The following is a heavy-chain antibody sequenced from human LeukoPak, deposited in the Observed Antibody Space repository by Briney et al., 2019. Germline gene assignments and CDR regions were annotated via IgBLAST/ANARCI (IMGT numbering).Heavy chain of an antibody. CDR2: IGSSGTTI. CDR3: ALLAVASDFDY. J-gene: IGHJ4*02. Sequence: GGSLRLSCAVSGFPLSIYEMNWFRRAPGKGLVWFSSIGSSGTTIYYADSVKGRFSISRDNAKNSLYLQMNSLRVEDTAVYYCALLAVASDFDYWGKGALVTVSS. D-gene: IGHD6-19*01. CDR1: GFPLSIYE. V-gene: IGHV3-48*03.